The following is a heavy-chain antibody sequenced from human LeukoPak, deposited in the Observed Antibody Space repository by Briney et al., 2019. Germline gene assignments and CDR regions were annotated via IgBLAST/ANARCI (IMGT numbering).Heavy chain of an antibody. V-gene: IGHV4-38-2*01. CDR3: ARRGYSYGYDY. J-gene: IGHJ4*02. D-gene: IGHD5-18*01. Sequence: SETLSLTCAVSGYSSSSGYYWGWIRQPPGKGLEWIGSIYHSGSTYYNPSLKSRVTISVDTSKNQFSLKLSSVTAADTAVYYCARRGYSYGYDYWGQGTLVTVSS. CDR2: IYHSGST. CDR1: GYSSSSGYY.